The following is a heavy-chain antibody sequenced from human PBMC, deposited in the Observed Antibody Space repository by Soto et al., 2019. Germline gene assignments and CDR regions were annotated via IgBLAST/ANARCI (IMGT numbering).Heavy chain of an antibody. CDR1: GGSISSSSYY. J-gene: IGHJ5*02. CDR2: IYYSGST. CDR3: ARRGYSSSNTRPGFDP. V-gene: IGHV4-39*01. Sequence: QLQLQESGPGLVKPSETLSLTCTVSGGSISSSSYYWGWIRQPPGKGLEWIGSIYYSGSTYYNPSLKSRVTISVDTSKNQFSLKLSSVTAADTAVYYCARRGYSSSNTRPGFDPWGQGTLVTVSS. D-gene: IGHD6-13*01.